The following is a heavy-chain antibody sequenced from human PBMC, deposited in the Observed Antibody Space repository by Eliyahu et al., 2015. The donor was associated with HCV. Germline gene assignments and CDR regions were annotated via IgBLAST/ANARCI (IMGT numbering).Heavy chain of an antibody. CDR2: ITPIFGTP. J-gene: IGHJ4*02. D-gene: IGHD6-13*01. CDR3: ARGSGKSYSSSWYE. Sequence: QVQLVQSGXXXKKPGSSVKVSCXASGGTFSSYGISWVRQAPGQGLEWMGGITPIFGTPNYAQKFQGRVTITADESTSTGYMELSSLRSEDTAVYYCARGSGKSYSSSWYEWGQGTLVTVSS. V-gene: IGHV1-69*01. CDR1: GGTFSSYG.